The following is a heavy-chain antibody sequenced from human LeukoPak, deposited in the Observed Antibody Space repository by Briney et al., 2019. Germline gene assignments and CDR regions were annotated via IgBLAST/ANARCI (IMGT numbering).Heavy chain of an antibody. CDR2: INSDGSST. CDR3: ARDLDYRNAFDY. J-gene: IGHJ4*02. CDR1: GFTFSSYW. V-gene: IGHV3-74*01. Sequence: GGSLRLSCAASGFTFSSYWMHWVRQAPGKGPVWVSRINSDGSSTSYADSVKGRFTISRDNAKNTLYLQMNSLRAEDTAVYYCARDLDYRNAFDYWGQGTLVTVSS. D-gene: IGHD4-11*01.